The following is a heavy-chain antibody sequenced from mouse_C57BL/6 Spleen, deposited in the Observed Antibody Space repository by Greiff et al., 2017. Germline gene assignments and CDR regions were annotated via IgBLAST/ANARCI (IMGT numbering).Heavy chain of an antibody. D-gene: IGHD2-5*01. V-gene: IGHV3-8*01. Sequence: EVQLQQSGPGLAQPSQTLSLTCSVTGYSITSDYWNCLRKFPGNKLEYMGYIRYIGSTYYNPSPKHRISLTRDTSKNQYYLQVNSVTTEDTATYYCAHYSKSPHWDFDVWGTGTTVTVSS. CDR3: AHYSKSPHWDFDV. CDR1: GYSITSDY. J-gene: IGHJ1*03. CDR2: IRYIGST.